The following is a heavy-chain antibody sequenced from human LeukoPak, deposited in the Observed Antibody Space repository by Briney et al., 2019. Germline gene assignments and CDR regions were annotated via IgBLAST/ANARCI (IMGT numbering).Heavy chain of an antibody. J-gene: IGHJ4*02. Sequence: GGSLRLSCAASGFTFSGYSMNWVRQAPGKGLEWISYISTSTTTIYYANSVKGRFTISRDNAKKSLYLQMNSLRVEDTGVYYCASWGEGALDNWGQGTLVTVSS. D-gene: IGHD1-26*01. V-gene: IGHV3-48*01. CDR2: ISTSTTTI. CDR3: ASWGEGALDN. CDR1: GFTFSGYS.